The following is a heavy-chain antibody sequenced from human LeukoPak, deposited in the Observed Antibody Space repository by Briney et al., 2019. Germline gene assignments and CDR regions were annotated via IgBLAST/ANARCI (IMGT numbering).Heavy chain of an antibody. CDR3: ARGRKITYYYGSGSYFYYYGMDV. CDR1: GYPFTSYD. CDR2: MNPKSGNT. Sequence: ASVKVSCKATGYPFTSYDINWVRQATGQGLEWMGWMNPKSGNTGYAQKFQGRVTMTRNTSISTAYMELSSLRSEDTAVYYCARGRKITYYYGSGSYFYYYGMDVWGQGTTVTVSS. J-gene: IGHJ6*02. D-gene: IGHD3-10*01. V-gene: IGHV1-8*01.